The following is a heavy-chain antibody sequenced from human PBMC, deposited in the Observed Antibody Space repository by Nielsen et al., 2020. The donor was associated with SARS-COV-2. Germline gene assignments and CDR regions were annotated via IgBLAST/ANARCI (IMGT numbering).Heavy chain of an antibody. Sequence: GESLKISCAASGFTFSSYAMSWVRQAPGKGLEWVSLISWDGGSTYYADSVKGRFTISRDNSKNSLYLQMNSLRTEDTALYYCAKGVLRFLEWLGPSGMDVWGQGTTVTVSS. V-gene: IGHV3-43*01. J-gene: IGHJ6*02. CDR1: GFTFSSYA. D-gene: IGHD3-3*01. CDR3: AKGVLRFLEWLGPSGMDV. CDR2: ISWDGGST.